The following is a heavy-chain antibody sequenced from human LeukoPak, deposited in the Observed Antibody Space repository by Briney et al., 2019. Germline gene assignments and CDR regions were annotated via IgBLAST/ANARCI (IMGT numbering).Heavy chain of an antibody. CDR3: ARDYVHYDYVWGSYRLNY. Sequence: ASVKVSCKASGYTFTGYYMHWVRQAPGQRLEWMGWINPNSGGTNYAQKLQGRVTMTRDTSISTAYMELSRLRSDDTAVYYCARDYVHYDYVWGSYRLNYWGQGTLVTVSS. J-gene: IGHJ4*02. CDR2: INPNSGGT. CDR1: GYTFTGYY. V-gene: IGHV1-2*02. D-gene: IGHD3-16*02.